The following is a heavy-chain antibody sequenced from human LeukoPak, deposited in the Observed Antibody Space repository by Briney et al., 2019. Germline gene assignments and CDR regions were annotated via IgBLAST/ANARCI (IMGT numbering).Heavy chain of an antibody. J-gene: IGHJ4*02. CDR1: GFTFSSYE. CDR3: ARGFGYFDY. CDR2: ISSSGSTI. V-gene: IGHV3-48*03. Sequence: GGSLRLSCAASGFTFSSYEMNWVRQAPGKRLEWVSYISSSGSTIYCADSVKGRFTISRDNAKNSLYLQMNSLRAEDTAVYYCARGFGYFDYWGQGTLVTVSS. D-gene: IGHD3-10*01.